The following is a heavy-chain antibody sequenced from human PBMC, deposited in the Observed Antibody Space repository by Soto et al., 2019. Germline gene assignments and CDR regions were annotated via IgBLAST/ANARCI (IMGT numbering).Heavy chain of an antibody. CDR2: IYYSGNT. V-gene: IGHV4-30-4*01. CDR1: GGSTSSDNY. J-gene: IGHJ4*02. CDR3: AREGGESSDGLYYFDS. Sequence: SETLSLTCTVSGGSTSSDNYWSWIRQPPGKGLEWIGHIYYSGNTDYNPSLKSRLAISIDTSKNQFSLKLSSVTAAGTAVYFCAREGGESSDGLYYFDSWGQGSLVTVSS. D-gene: IGHD3-16*01.